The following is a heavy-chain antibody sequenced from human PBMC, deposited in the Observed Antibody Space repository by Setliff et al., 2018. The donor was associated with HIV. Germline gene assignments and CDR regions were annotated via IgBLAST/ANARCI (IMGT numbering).Heavy chain of an antibody. J-gene: IGHJ4*02. Sequence: GESLKISCKGSGYIFTNYLISWVRQMPGKGLEWMGRIDPSDSYTNYSPSFRGQVTISADKSISTAYLQWSSLKASDTAMYYCASPYYYGSGTLGYWGQGTLVTVSS. CDR1: GYIFTNYL. D-gene: IGHD3-10*01. V-gene: IGHV5-10-1*04. CDR3: ASPYYYGSGTLGY. CDR2: IDPSDSYT.